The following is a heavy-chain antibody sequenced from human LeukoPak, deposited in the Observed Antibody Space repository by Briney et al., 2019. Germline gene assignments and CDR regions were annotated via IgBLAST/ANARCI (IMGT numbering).Heavy chain of an antibody. CDR3: ARAYSSSWYTPVYYYYMDV. CDR2: MNPNSGNT. D-gene: IGHD6-13*01. J-gene: IGHJ6*03. Sequence: ASVKVSCKASGYTFTSYDINWVRQATGQGLEWMGWMNPNSGNTGYAQKFQGGVTITRNTSISTAYMELSSLRSEDTAVYYCARAYSSSWYTPVYYYYMDVWGKGTTVTVSS. CDR1: GYTFTSYD. V-gene: IGHV1-8*03.